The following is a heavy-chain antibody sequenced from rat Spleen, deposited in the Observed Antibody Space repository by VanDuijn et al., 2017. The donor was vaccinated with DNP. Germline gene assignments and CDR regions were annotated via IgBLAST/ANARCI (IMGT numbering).Heavy chain of an antibody. CDR2: ISYDGGNT. CDR1: GLTFSDYY. J-gene: IGHJ2*01. Sequence: EVQLVESGGGLVQPGRSMKLSCGASGLTFSDYYMAWVRQPPTKGLEWVASISYDGGNTYYRDSVKGRFTISRDNAKSSLYLHMDSLRSEDTATYYCTTLNSGTYDSWGQGVMVTVSS. CDR3: TTLNSGTYDS. D-gene: IGHD1-3*01. V-gene: IGHV5-20*01.